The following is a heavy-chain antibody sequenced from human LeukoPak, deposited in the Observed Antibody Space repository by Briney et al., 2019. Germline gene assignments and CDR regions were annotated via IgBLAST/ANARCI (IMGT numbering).Heavy chain of an antibody. V-gene: IGHV3-30*04. CDR1: GFTFSSYA. CDR3: ARARSVYDY. CDR2: ISYDGSNK. Sequence: GSLRLSCAASGFTFSSYAMHWVRQAPGKGLEWVAVISYDGSNKYYADSVKGRFTISRDNSKNTLYLQMNSLGAEDTAVYYCARARSVYDYWGQGTLVTVSS. D-gene: IGHD5/OR15-5a*01. J-gene: IGHJ4*02.